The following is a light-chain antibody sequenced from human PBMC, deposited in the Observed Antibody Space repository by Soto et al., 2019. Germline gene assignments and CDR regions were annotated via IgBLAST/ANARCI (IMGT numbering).Light chain of an antibody. Sequence: DIQLTQSPSFLSASVGGRVTISCRASQDISIYLAWYQQKPGKGPKFLIYAASSLQSGVPSRFSGSGSGTEFTLTISSLQPEDFATYYCQQLNSYPITFGQGTRLEIK. J-gene: IGKJ5*01. CDR1: QDISIY. CDR2: AAS. CDR3: QQLNSYPIT. V-gene: IGKV1-9*01.